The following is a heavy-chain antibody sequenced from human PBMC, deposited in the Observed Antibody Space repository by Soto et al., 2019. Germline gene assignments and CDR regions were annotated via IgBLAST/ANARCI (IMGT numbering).Heavy chain of an antibody. Sequence: QLQLQESGPGLVKPSETLSLTCTVSGGSISSGTYYWGWIRQPPGKRLEWIGSMYYSGSTSYNPSLKSRVTMSVATSKNQLSLRLSSVTAADTAVYYCARLHCNSPNCVPLDPWGQGTLVTVSS. J-gene: IGHJ5*02. CDR2: MYYSGST. V-gene: IGHV4-39*01. CDR3: ARLHCNSPNCVPLDP. D-gene: IGHD2-2*01. CDR1: GGSISSGTYY.